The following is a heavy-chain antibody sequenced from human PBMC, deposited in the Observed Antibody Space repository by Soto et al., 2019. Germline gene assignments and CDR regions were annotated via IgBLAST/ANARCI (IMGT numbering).Heavy chain of an antibody. CDR1: GFTFSSYG. J-gene: IGHJ5*02. V-gene: IGHV3-30*18. CDR3: VKGAVDP. Sequence: QVQLVESGGGVVQPGRSLRLSCATSGFTFSSYGMHWVRQAPGKGLEWVAVISYDGSNKYYADSVKGRFTISRDNSKNTLYLQMNRLRAEDTAVYYCVKGAVDPWGQGTLVTVSS. CDR2: ISYDGSNK.